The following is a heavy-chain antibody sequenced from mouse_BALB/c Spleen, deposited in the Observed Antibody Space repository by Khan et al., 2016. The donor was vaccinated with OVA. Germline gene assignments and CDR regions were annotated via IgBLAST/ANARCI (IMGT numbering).Heavy chain of an antibody. D-gene: IGHD3-1*01. Sequence: QVQLQQPGAELVKPGASVKLSCKASGYTFTSYYIYWVKQRPGQGLEWIGGINPSNGGTYFNEKFESKATLTVDKSSSTAFMQVSSLTSEDSAVLYCTRSGWAAFSYWGQGTLVTVSA. CDR3: TRSGWAAFSY. CDR2: INPSNGGT. V-gene: IGHV1-53*01. CDR1: GYTFTSYY. J-gene: IGHJ3*01.